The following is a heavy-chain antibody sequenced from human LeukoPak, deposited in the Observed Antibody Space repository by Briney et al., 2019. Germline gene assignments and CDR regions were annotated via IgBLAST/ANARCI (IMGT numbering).Heavy chain of an antibody. V-gene: IGHV1-24*01. CDR1: GYTLTELS. Sequence: ASVKVSCKVSGYTLTELSMHWVRQAPGKGLEWMGGFDPEDGETIYAQKFQGRVTMTEDTSTDTAYMELSSLRSKDTAVYYCAISSPLGGSSAGYYYYYYGMDVWGQGTTVTVSS. CDR3: AISSPLGGSSAGYYYYYYGMDV. D-gene: IGHD6-6*01. J-gene: IGHJ6*02. CDR2: FDPEDGET.